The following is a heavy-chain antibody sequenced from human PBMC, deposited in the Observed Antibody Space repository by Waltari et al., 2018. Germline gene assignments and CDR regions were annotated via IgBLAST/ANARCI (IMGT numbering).Heavy chain of an antibody. J-gene: IGHJ2*01. CDR2: IYYSGST. V-gene: IGHV4-59*11. Sequence: QVQLQQWGAGLLKPSETLSLTCTVSGGSISSHYWSWIRQPPGKGLEWIGYIYYSGSTNYNPSLKSRVTISVDTSKNQFSLKLSSVTAADTAVYYCARVPSYGDYYWYFDLWGRGTLVTVSS. CDR1: GGSISSHY. CDR3: ARVPSYGDYYWYFDL. D-gene: IGHD4-17*01.